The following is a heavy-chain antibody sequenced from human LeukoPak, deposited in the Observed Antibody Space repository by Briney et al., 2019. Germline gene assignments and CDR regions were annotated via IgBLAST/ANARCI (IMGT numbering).Heavy chain of an antibody. CDR3: AKDVIHYYDSSGYYSFDY. CDR1: GFTFSSYA. CDR2: INSDGSST. V-gene: IGHV3-23*01. D-gene: IGHD3-22*01. Sequence: GGSLRLSCAASGFTFSSYAMHWVRQAPGKGLVWVSRINSDGSSTYYADSVKGRFTISRDNSKNTLYLQMNGLRAEDTAVYYCAKDVIHYYDSSGYYSFDYWGQGTLVTVSS. J-gene: IGHJ4*02.